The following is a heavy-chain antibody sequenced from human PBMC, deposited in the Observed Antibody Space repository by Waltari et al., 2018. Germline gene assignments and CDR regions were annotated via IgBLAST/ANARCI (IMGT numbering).Heavy chain of an antibody. J-gene: IGHJ4*02. D-gene: IGHD3-10*01. CDR3: ARNFKFYGSGSYLPLFDY. Sequence: QVQLVQSGAEVKKPGSSVKVSCKASGGTFSSYAIIWVLQAPGQGLEWMGGIIPIFGTANYAQKFQGRVTITADESTSTAYMELSSLRSEDTAVYYCARNFKFYGSGSYLPLFDYWGQGTLVTVSS. V-gene: IGHV1-69*01. CDR2: IIPIFGTA. CDR1: GGTFSSYA.